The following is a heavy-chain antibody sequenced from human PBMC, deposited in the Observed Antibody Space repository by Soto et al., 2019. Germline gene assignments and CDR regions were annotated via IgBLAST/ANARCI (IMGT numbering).Heavy chain of an antibody. CDR3: ARAGFSNGFYGTFDY. D-gene: IGHD6-19*01. J-gene: IGHJ4*02. V-gene: IGHV4-34*02. Sequence: QVQLQQWGAGLLKPSETLSLTCAVDGGSFNSYYWSWIRQPPGKGLEWIAEINHRGSSNRNPALESRITISVDTSKNQFSLELHSVTAADTAVYYCARAGFSNGFYGTFDYWGQGTLVTVSS. CDR1: GGSFNSYY. CDR2: INHRGSS.